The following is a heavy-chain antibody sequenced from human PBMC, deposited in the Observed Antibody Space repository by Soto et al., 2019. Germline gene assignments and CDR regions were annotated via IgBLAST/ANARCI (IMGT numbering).Heavy chain of an antibody. J-gene: IGHJ5*02. V-gene: IGHV4-31*03. CDR2: IYYSGST. D-gene: IGHD3-10*01. CDR3: ARETMVRGVITNWFDP. Sequence: SETLSLTCTVSGGSISCGGYYWSWIRQHPGKGLEWIGYIYYSGSTYYNPSLKSRVTISVDTSKNQFSLKLSSVTAADTAVYYCARETMVRGVITNWFDPWGQGTLVTVS. CDR1: GGSISCGGYY.